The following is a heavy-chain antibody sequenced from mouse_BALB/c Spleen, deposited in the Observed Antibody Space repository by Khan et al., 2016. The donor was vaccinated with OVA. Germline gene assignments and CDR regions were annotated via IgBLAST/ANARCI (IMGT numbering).Heavy chain of an antibody. D-gene: IGHD1-1*02. CDR2: IDPANGNT. J-gene: IGHJ4*01. CDR1: GFNIEDTY. V-gene: IGHV14-3*02. Sequence: VQLQQSGAELVKPGASVKLSCTASGFNIEDTYIHWVMQRPEQGLEWIGRIDPANGNTKYDPKFQGKATITADTSSNTAYLQLSSLTSEDTAVYYCARGGWSYAMDYGGQGTSVTVSS. CDR3: ARGGWSYAMDY.